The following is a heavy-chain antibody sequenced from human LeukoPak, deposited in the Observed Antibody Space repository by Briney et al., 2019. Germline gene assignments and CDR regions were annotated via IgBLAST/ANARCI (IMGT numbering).Heavy chain of an antibody. Sequence: GGSLRLSCAASGFTLSSVEMNWVRQAPGKGLEWVSYIYKNGGTTYYADSVKGRFTISRDNAKNSLYLQMNSLRAEDTAVYYCTRGAYGDYGRGYWGQGTLVTVSS. CDR1: GFTLSSVE. CDR3: TRGAYGDYGRGY. J-gene: IGHJ4*02. V-gene: IGHV3-48*03. D-gene: IGHD4-17*01. CDR2: IYKNGGTT.